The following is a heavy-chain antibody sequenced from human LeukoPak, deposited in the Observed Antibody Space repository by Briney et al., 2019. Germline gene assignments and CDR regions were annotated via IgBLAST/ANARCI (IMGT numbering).Heavy chain of an antibody. CDR3: ARDKDGTIDY. Sequence: PSETLSLTCAVYGGSFSGYYWSWIREPRGRGLEWIGEVNHSGTTNYSPSLKSRVTISVDTSQTQFSLRLTSVTAADTAVYYCARDKDGTIDYWGQGTLVTASS. D-gene: IGHD2-2*01. CDR2: VNHSGTT. CDR1: GGSFSGYY. J-gene: IGHJ4*02. V-gene: IGHV4-34*01.